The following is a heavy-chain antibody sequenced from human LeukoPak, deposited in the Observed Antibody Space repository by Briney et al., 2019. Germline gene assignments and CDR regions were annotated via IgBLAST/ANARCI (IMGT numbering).Heavy chain of an antibody. CDR3: ARGYGDYRFDY. J-gene: IGHJ4*02. CDR2: ISYSGSA. V-gene: IGHV4-59*08. Sequence: SETLSLTCTVSGASISSYYWSWIRQPPGKGLDCIGYISYSGSAKYNPSLKSRVTISVDTSKNQFSLKLSSVTAADTAVYYCARGYGDYRFDYWGQGTLVTVSS. CDR1: GASISSYY. D-gene: IGHD4-17*01.